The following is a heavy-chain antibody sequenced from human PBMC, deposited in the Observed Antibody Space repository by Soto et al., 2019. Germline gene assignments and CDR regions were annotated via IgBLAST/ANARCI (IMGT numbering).Heavy chain of an antibody. V-gene: IGHV3-23*01. Sequence: EVQLLESGGGLVQPGGSLILSCAASGFTFSSYAMTWVRQAPGKGLEWVSTISGSGGTTSYADSVEGRFAISRDNSKNTLYLQMNSLRAEDTAVYYCAKGSGWYPHFDYWGQGTMVTVSS. CDR2: ISGSGGTT. J-gene: IGHJ4*02. CDR3: AKGSGWYPHFDY. D-gene: IGHD6-19*01. CDR1: GFTFSSYA.